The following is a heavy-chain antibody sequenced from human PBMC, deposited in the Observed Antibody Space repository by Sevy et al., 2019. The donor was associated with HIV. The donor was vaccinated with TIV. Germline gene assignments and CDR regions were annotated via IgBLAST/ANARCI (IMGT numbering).Heavy chain of an antibody. D-gene: IGHD2-8*01. J-gene: IGHJ4*02. Sequence: GGSLRLSCAGSGFTPSTYGMHWVRQAPGKGLEWVAVIGYDGNNKYYADSVKGRFTISRDNSKNTLFLQMDSLRAEDTAVYYCARDPRMYGDYLLAYFDYWGQGALVTVS. CDR3: ARDPRMYGDYLLAYFDY. CDR2: IGYDGNNK. CDR1: GFTPSTYG. V-gene: IGHV3-33*01.